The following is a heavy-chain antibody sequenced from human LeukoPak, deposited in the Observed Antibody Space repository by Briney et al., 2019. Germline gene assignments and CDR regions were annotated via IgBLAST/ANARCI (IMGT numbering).Heavy chain of an antibody. V-gene: IGHV1-69*13. Sequence: SVKFSCNASGGTFGIYAISWVRQAPGQGLEWMGGVIPIFGTANYAQKFQGRVTITADESTSTAYMELSSLRSEDTAIYYCAKRLSFGVAIGDFDYWGQGTLVTVSS. CDR1: GGTFGIYA. CDR3: AKRLSFGVAIGDFDY. CDR2: VIPIFGTA. D-gene: IGHD3-3*01. J-gene: IGHJ4*02.